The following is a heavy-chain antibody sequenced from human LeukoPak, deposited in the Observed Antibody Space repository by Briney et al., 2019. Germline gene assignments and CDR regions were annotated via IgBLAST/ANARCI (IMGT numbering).Heavy chain of an antibody. CDR1: GGSISSGGYY. V-gene: IGHV4-31*03. CDR2: IYYSGST. D-gene: IGHD2-2*01. J-gene: IGHJ5*02. Sequence: SETLSLTCTVSGGSISSGGYYWSWIRQHPGKGLEWIGYIYYSGSTYYNPSLKSRVTILVDTSKNQFSLKLSSVTAADTAVYYCATYQLLSPWFDPWGQGTLVTVSS. CDR3: ATYQLLSPWFDP.